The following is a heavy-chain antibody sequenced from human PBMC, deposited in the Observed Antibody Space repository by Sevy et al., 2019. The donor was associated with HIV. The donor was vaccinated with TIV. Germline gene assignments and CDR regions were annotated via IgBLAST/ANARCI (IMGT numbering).Heavy chain of an antibody. Sequence: GGSLRLSCAASGFTFSSYSMNWVRQAPGKGLEWVSSISGSSSYIYYADSVKGRFTISRDNAKNSLYLQMNSLRAEDTAVYYCARESLAGVEYWFDPWGQGTLVTVSS. V-gene: IGHV3-21*01. J-gene: IGHJ5*02. CDR3: ARESLAGVEYWFDP. D-gene: IGHD3-3*02. CDR2: ISGSSSYI. CDR1: GFTFSSYS.